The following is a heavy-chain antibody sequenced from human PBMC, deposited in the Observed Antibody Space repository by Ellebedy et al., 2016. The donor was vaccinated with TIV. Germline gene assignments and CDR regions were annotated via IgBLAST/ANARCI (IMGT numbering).Heavy chain of an antibody. CDR2: IIPLFGTT. J-gene: IGHJ4*02. CDR3: AKATVVRPAEFDY. CDR1: GGTFSSYA. D-gene: IGHD2-15*01. Sequence: SVMVSCXASGGTFSSYAISWVRQAPGQGLEWMGGIIPLFGTTNYAQKFQGRVTITADESTSAAYMELSSLRSEDTAVYYCAKATVVRPAEFDYWGPGTLVTVSS. V-gene: IGHV1-69*13.